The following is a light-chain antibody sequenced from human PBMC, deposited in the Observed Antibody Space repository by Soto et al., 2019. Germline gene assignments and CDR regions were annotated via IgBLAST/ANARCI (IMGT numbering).Light chain of an antibody. J-gene: IGKJ1*01. CDR1: QSVSSN. V-gene: IGKV3-15*01. Sequence: EIVLTQSPGTLSFSPGERATLSCRASQSVSSNLAWYQQKPGQAPRLLIYGASTRATGIPARFSGSGSGTEFTLTISSLQSEDFAVYYCQKYNNWWTFGQGTKVDIK. CDR2: GAS. CDR3: QKYNNWWT.